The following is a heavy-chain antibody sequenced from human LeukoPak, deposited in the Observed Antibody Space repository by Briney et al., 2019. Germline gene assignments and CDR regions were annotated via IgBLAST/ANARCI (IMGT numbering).Heavy chain of an antibody. Sequence: PSETLSDTCSVSGGSICSSRHYWGWIRQPPGKGLEWIGSVYYNGDTYSSPSLKSRFTASADTSNNHFSLRLSSVTAADTAVYYCARHKAGPDHVEHWGQGSLVTVSS. J-gene: IGHJ1*01. CDR3: ARHKAGPDHVEH. CDR2: VYYNGDT. CDR1: GGSICSSRHY. D-gene: IGHD6-19*01. V-gene: IGHV4-39*01.